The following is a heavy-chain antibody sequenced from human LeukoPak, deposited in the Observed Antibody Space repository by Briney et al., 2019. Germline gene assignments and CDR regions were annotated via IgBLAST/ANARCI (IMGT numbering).Heavy chain of an antibody. CDR2: IYYSGST. V-gene: IGHV4-39*07. CDR3: ARDPGGRIAAAAQRLYYFDY. Sequence: SETLSLTCTVSGGSISSSSYYWGWIRQPPGKGLEWIGSIYYSGSTYYNPSLKSRVTISVDTSKNQFSLKLSSVTAADTAVYYCARDPGGRIAAAAQRLYYFDYWGQGTLVTVSS. D-gene: IGHD6-13*01. J-gene: IGHJ4*02. CDR1: GGSISSSSYY.